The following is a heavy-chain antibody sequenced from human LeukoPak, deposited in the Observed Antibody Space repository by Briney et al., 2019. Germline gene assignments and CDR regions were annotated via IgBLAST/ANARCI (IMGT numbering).Heavy chain of an antibody. J-gene: IGHJ4*02. V-gene: IGHV3-23*01. D-gene: IGHD4-17*01. CDR3: AKDDGYGDYGYDY. CDR1: GFTFSSYA. Sequence: GGSLRLSCAASGFTFSSYAMSWVRQAPGKGLEWVSAISGSGGSTYYADSVKGRFTISRDNSKNTLYLQMDSLRAEDTAVYYCAKDDGYGDYGYDYWGQGTLVTVSS. CDR2: ISGSGGST.